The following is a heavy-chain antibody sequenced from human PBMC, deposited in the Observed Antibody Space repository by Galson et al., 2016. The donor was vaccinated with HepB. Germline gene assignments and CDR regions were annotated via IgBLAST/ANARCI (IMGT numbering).Heavy chain of an antibody. CDR2: IDPSDSYT. Sequence: SGAEVKKPGESLTISCKGSGYTFTSNSISWVRQTPGKGLEWMGRIDPSDSYTNYSPSFQGHVTISADKSISTAFLQWSSLKASDTAIYYCARHFTFRWNWFDPWGQGTLVTVSS. J-gene: IGHJ5*02. CDR1: GYTFTSNS. D-gene: IGHD2/OR15-2a*01. CDR3: ARHFTFRWNWFDP. V-gene: IGHV5-10-1*01.